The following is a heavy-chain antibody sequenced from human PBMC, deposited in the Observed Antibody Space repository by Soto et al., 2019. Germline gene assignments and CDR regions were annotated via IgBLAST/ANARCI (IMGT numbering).Heavy chain of an antibody. Sequence: SEPLPLTCTVSGGSISSGDYYWSWIRQPPGKGLEWIGYIYYSGSTYYNPSLKSRVTISVDTSKNQFSLKLSSVTAADTAVYYCARAYVVPAAKTNWFDPWGQGTLVTVSS. CDR3: ARAYVVPAAKTNWFDP. CDR1: GGSISSGDYY. D-gene: IGHD2-2*01. V-gene: IGHV4-30-4*01. J-gene: IGHJ5*02. CDR2: IYYSGST.